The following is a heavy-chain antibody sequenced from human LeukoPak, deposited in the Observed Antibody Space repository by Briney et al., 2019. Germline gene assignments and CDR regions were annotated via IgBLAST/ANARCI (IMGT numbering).Heavy chain of an antibody. CDR3: AKDSLYYGSGKYPGY. J-gene: IGHJ4*02. Sequence: GGSLRLSCAASGFTVSSNYMSWVRQAPGKGLEWVSVIYSGRSTYYADSVKGRFTVSRDNSKNTLYLQMNSLRAEDTAVYYCAKDSLYYGSGKYPGYWGQGTLVTVSS. CDR1: GFTVSSNY. D-gene: IGHD3-10*01. V-gene: IGHV3-66*01. CDR2: IYSGRST.